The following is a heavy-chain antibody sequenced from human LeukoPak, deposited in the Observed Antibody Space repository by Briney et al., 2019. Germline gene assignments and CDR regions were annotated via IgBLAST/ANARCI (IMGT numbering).Heavy chain of an antibody. J-gene: IGHJ2*01. CDR1: GGSISNYY. CDR3: ARVYYSSSYDYWYFDL. CDR2: IYYSGST. V-gene: IGHV4-59*01. Sequence: SETLSLTCTVSGGSISNYYWSWIRQPPGKGLEWIGHIYYSGSTNYNPSLKSRVTISVDTSKNQFSLKLSSVTAADTAVYYCARVYYSSSYDYWYFDLWGRGTLVTVSS. D-gene: IGHD6-13*01.